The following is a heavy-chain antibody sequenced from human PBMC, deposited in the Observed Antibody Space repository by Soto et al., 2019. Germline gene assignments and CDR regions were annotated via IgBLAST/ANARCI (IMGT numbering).Heavy chain of an antibody. J-gene: IGHJ5*02. CDR1: SDSINTGDYY. V-gene: IGHV4-30-4*01. Sequence: TMSLTCTVASDSINTGDYYWSWLRQPPRKGLEWSGYIYYTGSKYYNPSLKSQFTISIDTSKTQFSLKVNSVTAADTAVYYCARIPLLQGGWFDPWGQGTLVTVSS. CDR2: IYYTGSK. CDR3: ARIPLLQGGWFDP. D-gene: IGHD1-26*01.